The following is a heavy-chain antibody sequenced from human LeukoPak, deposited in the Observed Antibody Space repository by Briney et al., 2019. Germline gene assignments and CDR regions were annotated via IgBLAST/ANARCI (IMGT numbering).Heavy chain of an antibody. J-gene: IGHJ6*03. CDR3: ARAGSSSWPHYYYYMDG. CDR1: GGSLSGYY. D-gene: IGHD6-13*01. Sequence: SETLFLTCSVSGGSLSGYYWRWIRHPPGQGLEWIGFINYGEDTKYKLSLKSRATILVDTSKNQFSLKLSSVTAADTAVYYCARAGSSSWPHYYYYMDGWGKGTTVTISS. V-gene: IGHV4-59*01. CDR2: INYGEDT.